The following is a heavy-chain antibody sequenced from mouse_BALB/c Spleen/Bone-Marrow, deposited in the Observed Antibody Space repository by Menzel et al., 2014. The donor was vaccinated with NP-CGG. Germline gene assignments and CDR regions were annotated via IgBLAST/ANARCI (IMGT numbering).Heavy chain of an antibody. CDR3: ARAPQLLYYFDY. D-gene: IGHD4-1*02. J-gene: IGHJ2*01. Sequence: EVNVVESGGGLVKPGGSLKLSCAASGFTFSTYAMSWVRQTPEKRLEWVASISNGGSTYYQDSVEGRFTISRDNARNILYLQMSSLRSEDTAMYYCARAPQLLYYFDYWGQGTTLTVSS. V-gene: IGHV5-6-5*01. CDR1: GFTFSTYA. CDR2: ISNGGST.